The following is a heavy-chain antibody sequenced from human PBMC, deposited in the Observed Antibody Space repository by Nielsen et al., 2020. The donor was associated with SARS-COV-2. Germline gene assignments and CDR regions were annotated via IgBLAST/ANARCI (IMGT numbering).Heavy chain of an antibody. CDR2: IWYDGSNE. Sequence: GGSLRLSCRASGLIFGTYGMHWVRQAPGKGLEWVAGIWYDGSNENYAESVKGRFTISRDNSKNTLYLQMNSLRAEDTAVYYCAKDSGYSYGSEDWYFDLWGRGTLVTVSS. J-gene: IGHJ2*01. V-gene: IGHV3-30*02. CDR1: GLIFGTYG. D-gene: IGHD5-18*01. CDR3: AKDSGYSYGSEDWYFDL.